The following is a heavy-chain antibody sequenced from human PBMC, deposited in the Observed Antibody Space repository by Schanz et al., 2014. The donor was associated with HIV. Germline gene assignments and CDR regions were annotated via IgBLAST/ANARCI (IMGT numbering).Heavy chain of an antibody. CDR3: VRVANYDGDDYYQRSHFDL. Sequence: QVQLVQSGAEVKKPGSSVKVSCKASGGSFSSYAINWVRQAPGQGLEWMGGIIPIFGTANYAQKFQGRVTITADATTAYMDLSSLKFEDTAVYYCVRVANYDGDDYYQRSHFDLWGQGTLVTVSS. CDR1: GGSFSSYA. CDR2: IIPIFGTA. V-gene: IGHV1-69*01. D-gene: IGHD3-22*01. J-gene: IGHJ4*02.